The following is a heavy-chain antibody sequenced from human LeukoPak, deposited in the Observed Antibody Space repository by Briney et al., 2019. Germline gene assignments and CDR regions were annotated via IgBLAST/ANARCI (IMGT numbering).Heavy chain of an antibody. CDR3: ARRYCSSTSCYFSEYYFDY. D-gene: IGHD2-2*01. J-gene: IGHJ4*02. Sequence: PSETLSLTCTVSGGSISSSSYYWGWIRQPPGKGLEWIGSIYYSGSTYYNPSLKSRVTISVDTSKNQLSLKLSSVTAADTAVYYCARRYCSSTSCYFSEYYFDYWGQGTLVTVSS. CDR1: GGSISSSSYY. V-gene: IGHV4-39*01. CDR2: IYYSGST.